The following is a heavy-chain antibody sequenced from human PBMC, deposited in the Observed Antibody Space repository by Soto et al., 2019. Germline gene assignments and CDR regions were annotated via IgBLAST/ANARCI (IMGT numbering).Heavy chain of an antibody. CDR1: GYSISSGYY. D-gene: IGHD4-17*01. V-gene: IGHV4-38-2*01. Sequence: PSETLSLTCAVSGYSISSGYYWGWIRQPPGKGLEWIASIYHSGSTYYNPSLKSRVTISVDTSKNQFSLKLTSVTAADTAVYYCARGAATVTPGWFDPWGQGIMVTVSS. J-gene: IGHJ5*02. CDR3: ARGAATVTPGWFDP. CDR2: IYHSGST.